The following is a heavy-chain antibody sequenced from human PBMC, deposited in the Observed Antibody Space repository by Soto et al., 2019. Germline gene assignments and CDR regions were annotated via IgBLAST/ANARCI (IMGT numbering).Heavy chain of an antibody. D-gene: IGHD6-19*01. Sequence: GGSLRLSCAASGFTFSSYSMNWVRQAPGKGLEWVSSISSSSSYIYYADSVKGRFTISRDNAKNSLYLQMNSLRAEDTAVYYCARPKYSSGWYLKYYFDYWGQGTLVTVSS. CDR1: GFTFSSYS. CDR3: ARPKYSSGWYLKYYFDY. V-gene: IGHV3-21*01. J-gene: IGHJ4*02. CDR2: ISSSSSYI.